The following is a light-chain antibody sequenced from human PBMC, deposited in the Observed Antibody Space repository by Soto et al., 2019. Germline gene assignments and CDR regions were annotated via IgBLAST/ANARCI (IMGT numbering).Light chain of an antibody. CDR1: QSVSSY. J-gene: IGKJ4*01. Sequence: EIVLTQFPATLSSSPGERATLSCRASQSVSSYLAWYQQKPGQAPRLLIYDASNRATGIPARFSGSGSGTDFTLTISSLEPEDFAVYYCQQRSSWRVTFGGGTKVDIK. CDR3: QQRSSWRVT. CDR2: DAS. V-gene: IGKV3-11*01.